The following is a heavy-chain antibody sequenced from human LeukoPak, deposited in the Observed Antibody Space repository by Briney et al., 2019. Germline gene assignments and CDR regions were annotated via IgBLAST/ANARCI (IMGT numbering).Heavy chain of an antibody. V-gene: IGHV3-23*01. J-gene: IGHJ3*02. CDR2: ISGSGDTT. D-gene: IGHD3-22*01. CDR3: ARGHDSSGYYGGGAFDI. CDR1: GFTFSSYA. Sequence: GGSLRLSCAAPGFTFSSYAMTWVRQAPGKGLEWVSVISGSGDTTYYADSVKGRFAISRDNAENSLYLQMNSLRAEDTAVYFCARGHDSSGYYGGGAFDIWGQGTMVTVSS.